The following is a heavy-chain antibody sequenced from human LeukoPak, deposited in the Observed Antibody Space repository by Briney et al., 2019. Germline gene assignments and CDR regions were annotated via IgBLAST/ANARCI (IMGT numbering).Heavy chain of an antibody. CDR1: GGSFSGYY. CDR2: INHSGST. J-gene: IGHJ4*02. Sequence: SETLSLTCAVYGGSFSGYYWSWIRQPPGKGLEWIGEINHSGSTNYNPSLKSRVTISVDTSKNQFSLKLSSVTAADTAVYYCARGRGGSPDYWGQGTLVTVSS. CDR3: ARGRGGSPDY. D-gene: IGHD1-26*01. V-gene: IGHV4-34*01.